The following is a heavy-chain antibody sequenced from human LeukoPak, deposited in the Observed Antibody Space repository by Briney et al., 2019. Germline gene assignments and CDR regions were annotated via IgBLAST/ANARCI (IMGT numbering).Heavy chain of an antibody. V-gene: IGHV4-61*02. J-gene: IGHJ3*02. D-gene: IGHD3-10*01. CDR3: ARGLPWFLDAFDI. CDR2: IYTSGST. CDR1: GGSISSGSYY. Sequence: PSETLSLTCTVSGGSISSGSYYWSWIRQPAGKGLEWIGRIYTSGSTNHNPSLKSRVTISVDTSKNQFSLKLSSVTAADTAVYYCARGLPWFLDAFDIWGQGTMVTVSS.